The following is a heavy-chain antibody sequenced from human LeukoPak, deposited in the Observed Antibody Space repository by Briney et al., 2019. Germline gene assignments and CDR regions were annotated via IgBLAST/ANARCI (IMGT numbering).Heavy chain of an antibody. D-gene: IGHD2-2*01. CDR2: LNPNTGGT. CDR1: GYAFTAFY. V-gene: IGHV1-2*06. CDR3: ARVPDIYCPSTSCVDY. Sequence: ASVKVSCKASGYAFTAFYIHWVRQAPGQGLAWMGRLNPNTGGTIHAQKFQGRVTISRDTSISTAYMELSSLRSDDTAVYYCARVPDIYCPSTSCVDYWGQGTLVTVSS. J-gene: IGHJ4*02.